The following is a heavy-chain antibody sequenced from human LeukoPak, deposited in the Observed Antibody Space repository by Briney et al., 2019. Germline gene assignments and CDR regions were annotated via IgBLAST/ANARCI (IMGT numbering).Heavy chain of an antibody. CDR1: GFTFSSYA. CDR3: ARDPGSGWYWGWFDP. Sequence: PGGSLRLSCAASGFTFSSYAMHWVRQAPGKGLEWVAVISYDGSNKYYADSVKGRFTISRDNSKNTLYLQMNSLRAEDTAVYYCARDPGSGWYWGWFDPWGQGTLVTVSS. D-gene: IGHD6-19*01. CDR2: ISYDGSNK. V-gene: IGHV3-30-3*01. J-gene: IGHJ5*02.